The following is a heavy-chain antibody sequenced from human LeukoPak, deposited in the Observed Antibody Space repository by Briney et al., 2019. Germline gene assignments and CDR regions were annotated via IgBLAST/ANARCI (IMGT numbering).Heavy chain of an antibody. V-gene: IGHV1-2*07. Sequence: GASVTVSCKASAYTFTNQYMHWVRPAPGQGLEWMGWLNPNNGGTKYSHNFQGRVTMTRDTSISTAYMGLSSLRSDDTAVYYCARGSVVGFDYWGQGTQVIVSS. CDR2: LNPNNGGT. CDR3: ARGSVVGFDY. J-gene: IGHJ4*02. CDR1: AYTFTNQY.